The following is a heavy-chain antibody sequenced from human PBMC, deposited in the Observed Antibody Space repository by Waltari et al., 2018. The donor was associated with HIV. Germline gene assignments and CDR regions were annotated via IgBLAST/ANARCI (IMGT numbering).Heavy chain of an antibody. CDR3: ARDYCSGGSCYSYYYYGMDV. CDR1: GFPFSSYW. V-gene: IGHV3-7*01. Sequence: EVQLVESGGGLVQPGGSLRLSCAASGFPFSSYWMSWVRQAPGKGLEWVANIKQDGSEKYYVDSVKGRFTISRDNAKNSLYLQMNSLRAEDTAVYYCARDYCSGGSCYSYYYYGMDVWGQGTTVTVSS. D-gene: IGHD2-15*01. CDR2: IKQDGSEK. J-gene: IGHJ6*02.